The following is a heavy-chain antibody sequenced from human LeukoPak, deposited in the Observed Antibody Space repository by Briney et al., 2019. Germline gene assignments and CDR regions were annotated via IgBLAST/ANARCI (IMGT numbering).Heavy chain of an antibody. CDR2: ISGSGGST. Sequence: GGSLRLSRVASGFTFSNYDMSWVRQAPGKGLEWVSSISGSGGSTYYADSVKGRFTIPRDNSKNTLYLQMNSLRAEDTAVYYCARPYYYDSSGYSPWYYGMDVWGQGTTVTVSS. D-gene: IGHD3-22*01. CDR1: GFTFSNYD. V-gene: IGHV3-23*01. CDR3: ARPYYYDSSGYSPWYYGMDV. J-gene: IGHJ6*02.